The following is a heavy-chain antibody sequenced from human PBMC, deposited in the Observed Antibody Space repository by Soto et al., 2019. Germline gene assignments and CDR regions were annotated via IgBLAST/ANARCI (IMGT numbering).Heavy chain of an antibody. J-gene: IGHJ3*02. D-gene: IGHD2-2*01. V-gene: IGHV4-31*03. Sequence: SETLSLTCTVSGGSITSGGYYWSWIRQHAGKALEWIGHIYYSGSTYYNPSLKSRVTISVDTSKNQFSLKLSSVTAADTAVYYCARVTGYCSSTSCRDAFDIWGQGTMVTVSS. CDR2: IYYSGST. CDR3: ARVTGYCSSTSCRDAFDI. CDR1: GGSITSGGYY.